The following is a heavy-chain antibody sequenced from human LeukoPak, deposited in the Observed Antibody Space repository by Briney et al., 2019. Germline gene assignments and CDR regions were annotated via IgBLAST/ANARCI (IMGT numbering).Heavy chain of an antibody. CDR1: GIAFSNHW. CDR2: INNDGSYA. Sequence: GGSLRLSCAASGIAFSNHWMHWVRQAPGKGLQWVSWINNDGSYAVYADSVRARFTISRDNAKNTLYLQMNSLRPEDTAVYYCARDRPHNWFDPWGQGTLVTVSS. V-gene: IGHV3-74*01. CDR3: ARDRPHNWFDP. J-gene: IGHJ5*02.